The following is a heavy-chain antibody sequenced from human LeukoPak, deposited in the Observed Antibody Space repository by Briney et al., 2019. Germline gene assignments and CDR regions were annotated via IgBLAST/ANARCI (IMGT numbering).Heavy chain of an antibody. D-gene: IGHD6-6*01. J-gene: IGHJ4*02. Sequence: GGSLRLSCAASGFTLSDHYMDWVRQAPGKGLEWVANIKQDGGVKYYVDSVKGRFTISRDNAKNLVYLQMDSPRVEDTAAYICARIGYRSSSFDYWGQGILVTVSS. CDR2: IKQDGGVK. V-gene: IGHV3-7*01. CDR1: GFTLSDHY. CDR3: ARIGYRSSSFDY.